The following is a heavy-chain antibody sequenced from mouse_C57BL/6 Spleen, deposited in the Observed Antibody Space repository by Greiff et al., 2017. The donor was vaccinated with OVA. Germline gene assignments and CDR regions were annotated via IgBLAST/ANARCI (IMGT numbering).Heavy chain of an antibody. CDR2: ISYSGST. Sequence: EVKLQESGPGMVKPSQSLSLTCTVTGYSITSGYDWHWIRHFPGNKLEWMGYISYSGSTNYNPSLKSRISITHDTSKNHFFLKLNSVTTEDTATYYCATAPKGDAMDYWGQGTSVTVSS. V-gene: IGHV3-1*01. J-gene: IGHJ4*01. CDR1: GYSITSGYD. CDR3: ATAPKGDAMDY.